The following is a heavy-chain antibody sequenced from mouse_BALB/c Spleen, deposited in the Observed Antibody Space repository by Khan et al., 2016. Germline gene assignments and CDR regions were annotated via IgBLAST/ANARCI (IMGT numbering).Heavy chain of an antibody. Sequence: QIQLVQSGPELKKPGETVKISCKASEYTFTNYGMNWVKQAPGKGLKWMGWINTNTGEPTYAEEFKGRFAFSLEASASPAFLQINNLKNEDSATXICARTGDNPYYAMDYWGQGTSVTVSS. V-gene: IGHV9-3*02. J-gene: IGHJ4*01. D-gene: IGHD2-13*01. CDR2: INTNTGEP. CDR3: ARTGDNPYYAMDY. CDR1: EYTFTNYG.